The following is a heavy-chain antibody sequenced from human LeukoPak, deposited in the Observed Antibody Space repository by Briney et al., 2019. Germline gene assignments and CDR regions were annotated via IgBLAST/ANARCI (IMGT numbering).Heavy chain of an antibody. Sequence: GASVKVSCKTSGYTFTDYGITWVRQAPGQGLEWMGWISPYSDKTKYAQNLQGRVTMTTDTSTTTVFMELRSLRSDDTAVYYCVRDRGQTYYYDTSAYYYLFYWGQGTLVTVSS. J-gene: IGHJ4*02. CDR3: VRDRGQTYYYDTSAYYYLFY. CDR1: GYTFTDYG. CDR2: ISPYSDKT. D-gene: IGHD3-22*01. V-gene: IGHV1-18*01.